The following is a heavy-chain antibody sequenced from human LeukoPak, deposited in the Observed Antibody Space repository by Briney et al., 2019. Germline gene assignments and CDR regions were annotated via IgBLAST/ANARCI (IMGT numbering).Heavy chain of an antibody. CDR3: AKSSSGGNSPPYYYYGMDV. V-gene: IGHV3-53*05. D-gene: IGHD4-23*01. CDR2: IYSGGST. Sequence: GGSLRLSRAASGFTVSSNYMSWVRQAPGKGLEWVSVIYSGGSTYYADSVKGRFTISRDNSKNTLYLQMNSLRAEDTAVYYCAKSSSGGNSPPYYYYGMDVWGQGTTVIVSS. J-gene: IGHJ6*02. CDR1: GFTVSSNY.